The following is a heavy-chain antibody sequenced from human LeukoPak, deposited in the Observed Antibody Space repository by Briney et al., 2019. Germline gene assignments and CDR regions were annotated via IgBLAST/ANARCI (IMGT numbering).Heavy chain of an antibody. V-gene: IGHV3-9*03. J-gene: IGHJ3*02. D-gene: IGHD5-24*01. CDR3: AKDLYGNILGGAFDI. CDR1: GFTFDDYA. CDR2: ISWNSGSI. Sequence: PGRSLRLSCAASGFTFDDYAMHWVRQAPGKGLEWVSGISWNSGSIDYADSVKGRFTISRDNAKNSLYLQMNSRRAEDMALYYCAKDLYGNILGGAFDIWGQGTMVTVSS.